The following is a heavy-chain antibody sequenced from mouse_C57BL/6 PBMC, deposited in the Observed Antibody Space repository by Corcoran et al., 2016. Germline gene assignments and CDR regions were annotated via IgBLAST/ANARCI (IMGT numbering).Heavy chain of an antibody. CDR2: IYPGSGNT. V-gene: IGHV1-76*01. D-gene: IGHD3-2*02. Sequence: QVQLKQSGAELVWPGASVKLSCKASGYTFTDYYINWVKQRPGQGLEWIARIYPGSGNTYYNEKFKGKATLTAEKSSSTAYMQLSSLTSEDSAVYFCARAQGSGPAWLAYWGQGTLVTVSA. CDR3: ARAQGSGPAWLAY. J-gene: IGHJ3*01. CDR1: GYTFTDYY.